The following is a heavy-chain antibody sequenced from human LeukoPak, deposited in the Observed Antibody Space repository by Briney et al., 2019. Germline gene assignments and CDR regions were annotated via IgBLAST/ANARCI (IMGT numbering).Heavy chain of an antibody. CDR1: GGSISSSSYY. D-gene: IGHD3-22*01. CDR3: GRHPLLHYDDSSSFDY. CDR2: IYYSGST. Sequence: SETLSLTCTVSGGSISSSSYYWGWIRQPPGKGLEWIGSIYYSGSTYYNPSLKSRVTMSVDTSKNQFSLKLSSVTAADAAVYYCGRHPLLHYDDSSSFDYWGQGTLGTVSS. V-gene: IGHV4-39*01. J-gene: IGHJ4*02.